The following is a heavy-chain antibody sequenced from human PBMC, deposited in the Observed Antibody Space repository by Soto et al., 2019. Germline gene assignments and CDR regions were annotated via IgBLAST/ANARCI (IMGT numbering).Heavy chain of an antibody. V-gene: IGHV4-39*07. CDR3: ARARGVDS. Sequence: KPSETLSLTCTVSGGSISRSTYYWGWIRQPPGKGLEWIGSIYYSGSTYYRPSLKSRFTISRDNAKNSLYLQMNSLRAEDTAVYYCARARGVDSWGQGTLVTVSS. CDR1: GGSISRSTYY. CDR2: IYYSGST. J-gene: IGHJ5*01. D-gene: IGHD3-16*01.